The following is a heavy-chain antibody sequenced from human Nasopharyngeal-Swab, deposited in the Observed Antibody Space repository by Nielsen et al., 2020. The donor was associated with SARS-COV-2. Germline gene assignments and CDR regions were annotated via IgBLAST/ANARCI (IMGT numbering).Heavy chain of an antibody. CDR3: ARPYYYYIDV. J-gene: IGHJ6*03. Sequence: GSLTLSCAVYGDSVSSSNWWGWVRQPPGKGLEWIGEIFHSGGTNYNPSLKSRVTLSMDKSKNQFSLELSSVTAADTAVYYCARPYYYYIDVWGIGTTVIVSS. V-gene: IGHV4-4*02. CDR2: IFHSGGT. CDR1: GDSVSSSNW.